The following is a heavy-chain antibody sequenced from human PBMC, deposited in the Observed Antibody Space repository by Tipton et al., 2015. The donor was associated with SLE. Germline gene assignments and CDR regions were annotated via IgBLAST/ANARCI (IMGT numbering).Heavy chain of an antibody. CDR3: ARSQHLIYDIFDN. V-gene: IGHV3-23*01. J-gene: IGHJ3*02. Sequence: SLRLSCIASGFTFRSYAMTWVRRAPGRGLEWVSAISGGGDSTYYADSVKGRFTISSVNFKNMLFLQMNSLTAEDTAVYYCARSQHLIYDIFDNWGQGTKVTVSS. CDR2: ISGGGDST. D-gene: IGHD3-22*01. CDR1: GFTFRSYA.